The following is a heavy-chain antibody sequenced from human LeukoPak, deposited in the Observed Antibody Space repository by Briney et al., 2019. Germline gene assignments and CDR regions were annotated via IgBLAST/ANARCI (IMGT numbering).Heavy chain of an antibody. CDR1: GGPFSGYY. J-gene: IGHJ4*02. V-gene: IGHV4-34*01. Sequence: SETLSLTCAVYGGPFSGYYWSWIRQPPGKGLEWIGEINHSGSTNYNPSLKSRVTMSVDTSKNQFSLKLSSVTAADTAVYYCARGRDVYSNYFHLDYWGQGTLVTVSS. CDR3: ARGRDVYSNYFHLDY. CDR2: INHSGST. D-gene: IGHD4-4*01.